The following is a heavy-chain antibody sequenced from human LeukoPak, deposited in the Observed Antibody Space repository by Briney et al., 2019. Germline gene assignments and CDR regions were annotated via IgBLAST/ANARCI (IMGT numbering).Heavy chain of an antibody. D-gene: IGHD3-16*01. Sequence: GGSLRPSCAASGFSVSGTHMSWVRQAPGKGLEWVSAMYTGGTTYYADSVQGRFTIYRDNSKNTLYLQMNSLRAEDTAVYYCAKDEATSGGGLASWGQGTLVSVSS. J-gene: IGHJ4*02. CDR1: GFSVSGTH. CDR3: AKDEATSGGGLAS. V-gene: IGHV3-53*01. CDR2: MYTGGTT.